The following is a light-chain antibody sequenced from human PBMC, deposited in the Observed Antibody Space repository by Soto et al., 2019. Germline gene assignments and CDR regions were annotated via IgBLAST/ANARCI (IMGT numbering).Light chain of an antibody. Sequence: EIVMTQSPATLSVSPGERATLACRASQSVSSELAWYQQKPGQTPRLLIYGASTRAAGIPARFSGSGSGTEFSLSISSQQSEDFAVYYCQQYYKGPNTFGQGTKLEIK. CDR1: QSVSSE. CDR2: GAS. V-gene: IGKV3-15*01. J-gene: IGKJ2*01. CDR3: QQYYKGPNT.